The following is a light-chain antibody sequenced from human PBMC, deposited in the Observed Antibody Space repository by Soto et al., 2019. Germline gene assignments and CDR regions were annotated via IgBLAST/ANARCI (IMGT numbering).Light chain of an antibody. CDR1: QGIRND. Sequence: AIQMTQSPSSLSASVGDRVTITCQASQGIRNDLGWFQQKPGKAPNLLIYAASRLQSGVPSRFSGSGSGTDFTLTISSLQPEDFATYYCLQDYNYPWTFGQGTKVEIK. J-gene: IGKJ1*01. V-gene: IGKV1-6*01. CDR3: LQDYNYPWT. CDR2: AAS.